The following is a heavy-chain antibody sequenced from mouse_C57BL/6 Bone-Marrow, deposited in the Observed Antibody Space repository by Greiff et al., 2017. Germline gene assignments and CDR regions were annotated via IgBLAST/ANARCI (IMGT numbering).Heavy chain of an antibody. CDR3: SRRITTVVAPYYFDY. J-gene: IGHJ2*01. D-gene: IGHD1-1*01. CDR2: IYPRSGNT. V-gene: IGHV1-81*01. Sequence: VQLQQSGAELARPGASVKLSCKASGYTFTSYGISWVKQRTGQGLGWIGEIYPRSGNTYYNEKFKGKATLTADKSSSTAYMELRSLTSEDSAVYFCSRRITTVVAPYYFDYWGQGTTLTVSS. CDR1: GYTFTSYG.